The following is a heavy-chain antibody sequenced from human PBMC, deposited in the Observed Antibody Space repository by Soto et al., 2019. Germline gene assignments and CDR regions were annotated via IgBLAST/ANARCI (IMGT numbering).Heavy chain of an antibody. CDR1: GYSFTSYW. Sequence: GESLKISCKGSGYSFTSYWIGWLRQMPGKGLEWMGIIYPGDSDTRYSPSFQGQVTISADKSISTAYLQWSSLKASDTAMYYCARSSRPENYYDSSGYSYYGMDVWGQGTTVTVSS. V-gene: IGHV5-51*01. CDR3: ARSSRPENYYDSSGYSYYGMDV. J-gene: IGHJ6*02. CDR2: IYPGDSDT. D-gene: IGHD3-22*01.